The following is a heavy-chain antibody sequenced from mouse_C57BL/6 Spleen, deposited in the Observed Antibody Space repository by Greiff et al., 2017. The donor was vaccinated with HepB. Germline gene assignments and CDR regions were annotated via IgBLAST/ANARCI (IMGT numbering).Heavy chain of an antibody. V-gene: IGHV1-61*01. J-gene: IGHJ3*01. D-gene: IGHD4-1*01. CDR2: IYPSDSET. CDR1: GYTFTSYW. Sequence: QVQLQQPGAELVRPGSSVKLSCKASGYTFTSYWMDWVKQRPGQGLEWIGNIYPSDSETHYNQKFKDKATLTVDKSSSTAYMQLSSLTSEDSAVYYCARSYTGTMKAWFAYWGQGTLVTVSA. CDR3: ARSYTGTMKAWFAY.